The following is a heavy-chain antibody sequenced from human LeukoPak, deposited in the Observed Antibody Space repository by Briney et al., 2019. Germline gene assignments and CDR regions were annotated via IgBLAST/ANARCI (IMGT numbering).Heavy chain of an antibody. J-gene: IGHJ4*02. D-gene: IGHD5-24*01. CDR2: IYTSGST. V-gene: IGHV4-4*09. CDR3: ARHGFQQGSYYFDY. CDR1: GGSISSYY. Sequence: SETLSLTCTVSGGSISSYYWSWIRQPPGKGLEWIGYIYTSGSTNYNPSLKSRVTISVDTSKNQFSLKVSSVTAADTAVYYCARHGFQQGSYYFDYWGQGTLVTVSS.